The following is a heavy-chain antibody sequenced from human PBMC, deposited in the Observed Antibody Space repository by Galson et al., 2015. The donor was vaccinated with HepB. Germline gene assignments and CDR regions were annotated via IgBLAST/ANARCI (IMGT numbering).Heavy chain of an antibody. Sequence: ETLSLTCTVSGGSISSYYWSWIRQPPGKGLEWIGYIYYSGSTNYNPSLKSRVTISVDTSKNQFSLKLSSVTAADTAVYYCASTPLGPITMVRGWFDPWGQGTLVTVSS. J-gene: IGHJ5*02. CDR1: GGSISSYY. CDR3: ASTPLGPITMVRGWFDP. CDR2: IYYSGST. D-gene: IGHD3-10*01. V-gene: IGHV4-59*01.